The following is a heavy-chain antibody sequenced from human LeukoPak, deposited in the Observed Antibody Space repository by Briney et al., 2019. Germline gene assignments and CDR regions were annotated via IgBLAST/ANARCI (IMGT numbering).Heavy chain of an antibody. D-gene: IGHD6-19*01. CDR1: VFPYSSYG. J-gene: IGHJ6*03. CDR3: ARVNIRGGYDSYYYYYMDV. Sequence: GGSLRLFCASSVFPYSSYGMHGAPHAPGKGLEGVSSISSSSSYIHYADSVKGRFTISRDNAKNSLYLQMNSMRAEDTAVYYCARVNIRGGYDSYYYYYMDVWGKGTTVTISS. CDR2: ISSSSSYI. V-gene: IGHV3-21*01.